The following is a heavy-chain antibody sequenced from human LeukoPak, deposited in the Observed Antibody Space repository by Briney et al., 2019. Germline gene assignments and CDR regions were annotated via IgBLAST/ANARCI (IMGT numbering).Heavy chain of an antibody. CDR2: IRYDGSNK. Sequence: GGSLRLSCAASGFTFSSYGMHWVRQAPGKGLEWVAFIRYDGSNKYYADSVKGRFTISRDNSKNTLYLQLNSLRAEDTAVYYCAKGPYYYDSSGYYYYYYMDVWXXGTTVTVSS. D-gene: IGHD3-22*01. J-gene: IGHJ6*03. V-gene: IGHV3-30*02. CDR3: AKGPYYYDSSGYYYYYYMDV. CDR1: GFTFSSYG.